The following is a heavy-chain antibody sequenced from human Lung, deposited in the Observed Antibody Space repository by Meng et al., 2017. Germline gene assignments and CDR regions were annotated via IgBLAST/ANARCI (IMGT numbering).Heavy chain of an antibody. CDR1: GGSFSDYY. J-gene: IGHJ4*02. CDR3: ARGPTTMAHDFDY. V-gene: IGHV4-34*01. CDR2: INHSGST. Sequence: QVRRQRWGAGLFKPPETLSLTCVVAGGSFSDYYWSWIRQPPGKGLEWIGEINHSGSTNYNPSLESRATISVDTSQNNLSLKLSSVTAADSAVYYCARGPTTMAHDFDYWGQGTLVTVSS. D-gene: IGHD4-11*01.